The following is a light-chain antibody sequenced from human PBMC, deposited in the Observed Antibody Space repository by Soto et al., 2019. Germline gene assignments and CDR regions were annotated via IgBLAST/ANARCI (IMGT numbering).Light chain of an antibody. CDR3: QQYNDWPPMYT. Sequence: EIVMTQSPATLSLSPGERATLSCRASQSVNSNLAWYQQTPGQAPRLLIYGASTRVTGIPARFSGSGSGTEFTLTISSLQSEDSAVYYCQQYNDWPPMYTFGQGNKLEIK. CDR1: QSVNSN. J-gene: IGKJ2*01. CDR2: GAS. V-gene: IGKV3-15*01.